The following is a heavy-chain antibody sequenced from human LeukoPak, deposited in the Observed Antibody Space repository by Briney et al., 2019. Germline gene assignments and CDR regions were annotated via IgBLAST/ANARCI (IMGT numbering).Heavy chain of an antibody. CDR3: ARRCSSSSCPFEY. CDR1: GYTFTSYD. D-gene: IGHD2-2*01. Sequence: SCKASGYTFTSYDISWVRQMPGKGLEWMGRIDPSDSYTNYSPSFQGHVTISADKSISTAYLQWSSLKASDTAMYYCARRCSSSSCPFEYWGQGTLVTVSS. CDR2: IDPSDSYT. V-gene: IGHV5-10-1*01. J-gene: IGHJ4*02.